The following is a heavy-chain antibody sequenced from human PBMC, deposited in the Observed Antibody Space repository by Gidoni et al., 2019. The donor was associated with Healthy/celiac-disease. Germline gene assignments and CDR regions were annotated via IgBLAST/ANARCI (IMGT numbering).Heavy chain of an antibody. D-gene: IGHD1-26*01. CDR2: ISYDGSNK. J-gene: IGHJ6*03. CDR3: AKDQGSFYYYYYYMDV. CDR1: GFTFRIYG. Sequence: QVQLVESGGGVVQPGRSLRLSCAASGFTFRIYGMHWVRQAPGKGLEWVAFISYDGSNKYYADSVKGRFTISRDNSKNTLYLQMNSLRAEDTAVYYCAKDQGSFYYYYYYMDVWGKGTTVTVSS. V-gene: IGHV3-30*18.